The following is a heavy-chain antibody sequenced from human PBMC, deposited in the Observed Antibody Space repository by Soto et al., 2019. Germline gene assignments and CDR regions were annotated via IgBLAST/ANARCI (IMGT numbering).Heavy chain of an antibody. CDR2: INPTGGIT. V-gene: IGHV1-46*01. J-gene: IGHJ4*02. D-gene: IGHD3-9*01. CDR1: GSTFTGSY. Sequence: ASVKVSSQAFGSTFTGSYIQWMRQAPGQGLEWMGIINPTGGITNYAQKFQGRVVMTSDTSTSTVYVEMSRLTSEDTATYYCARLYCVHNPIPFWLGYLDYWGQGXQLTVSS. CDR3: ARLYCVHNPIPFWLGYLDY.